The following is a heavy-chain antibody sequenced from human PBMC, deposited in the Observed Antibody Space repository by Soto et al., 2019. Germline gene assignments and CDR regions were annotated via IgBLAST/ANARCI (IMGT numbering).Heavy chain of an antibody. V-gene: IGHV3-23*01. D-gene: IGHD2-21*02. CDR1: GFTFSSYA. CDR3: AIQVRHLSIVVVTAVDY. J-gene: IGHJ4*02. Sequence: EVQLLESGGGLVQPGGSLRLSCAASGFTFSSYAMSWVRQAPGKGLEWVSAISGSGGSTYYADSVKGRFTISRDNSKKTLHVHMISANAEPESVCYCAIQVRHLSIVVVTAVDYWGRGTLVTVSS. CDR2: ISGSGGST.